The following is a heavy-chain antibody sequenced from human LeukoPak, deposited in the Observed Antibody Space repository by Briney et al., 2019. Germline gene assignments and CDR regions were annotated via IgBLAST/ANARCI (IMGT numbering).Heavy chain of an antibody. Sequence: PGGSLRVSCAASGFTFSSYGMHWVRQAPGKGLEWVAVISYDGSNKYYADSVKGRFTISRDNSKNTLYLQMNSLRAEDTAVYYCAKGSLLGTVFDYWGQGTLVTVSS. CDR1: GFTFSSYG. J-gene: IGHJ4*02. CDR3: AKGSLLGTVFDY. D-gene: IGHD1-1*01. V-gene: IGHV3-30*18. CDR2: ISYDGSNK.